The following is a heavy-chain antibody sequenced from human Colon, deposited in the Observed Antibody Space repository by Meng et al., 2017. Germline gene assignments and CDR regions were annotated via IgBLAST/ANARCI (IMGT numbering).Heavy chain of an antibody. J-gene: IGHJ6*02. CDR2: IYYSGST. V-gene: IGHV4-59*01. Sequence: SETLSLTCTVSGGSISSYYWSWIRQPPGKGLEWIGYIYYSGSTNYNPSLKSRVTISVDTSKNQFSLKLSFGTAADTAVYYCARVHDSSGYMGYYYYGMDVWGQGTTVTVSS. CDR3: ARVHDSSGYMGYYYYGMDV. CDR1: GGSISSYY. D-gene: IGHD3-22*01.